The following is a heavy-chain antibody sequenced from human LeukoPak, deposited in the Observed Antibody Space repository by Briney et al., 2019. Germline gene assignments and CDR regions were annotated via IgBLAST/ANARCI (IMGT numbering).Heavy chain of an antibody. D-gene: IGHD3-3*01. V-gene: IGHV3-7*01. CDR1: GFTFSNYW. Sequence: GGSLRLSCAASGFTFSNYWMNWVRQAPGKGLEWVANIKQDGSAKYYVDSVKGRLTISRDNAKSLLYLQMNSLRAEDAAVYYCAGGQGFLIDYWGQGTLVTVSS. J-gene: IGHJ4*02. CDR2: IKQDGSAK. CDR3: AGGQGFLIDY.